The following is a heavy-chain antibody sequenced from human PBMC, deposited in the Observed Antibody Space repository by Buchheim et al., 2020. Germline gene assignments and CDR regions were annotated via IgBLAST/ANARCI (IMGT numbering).Heavy chain of an antibody. D-gene: IGHD2-8*01. V-gene: IGHV4-39*01. CDR3: AGRTCSDGVCYHYYGMDV. J-gene: IGHJ6*02. CDR2: IYYTGST. CDR1: GGSISSSSYY. Sequence: QLQLQESGPGLVKPAETLSLTCAVSGGSISSSSYYWGWIRQPPGKGLEWIGSIYYTGSTHYNPSLKSRVTISVDTSKNQFPLKLTSVTAADTAVYYCAGRTCSDGVCYHYYGMDVWGQGIT.